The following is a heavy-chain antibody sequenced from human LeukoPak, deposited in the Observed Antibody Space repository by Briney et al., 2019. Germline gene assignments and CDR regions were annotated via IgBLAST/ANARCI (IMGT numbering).Heavy chain of an antibody. CDR3: ARDRCSSTSCRIINARFDP. CDR1: GYTFTSYA. J-gene: IGHJ5*02. Sequence: ASVKVSCKASGYTFTSYAMNWVRQAPGQGLEWMGWINTNTGNPTYAQGFTGRFVFSLDTSVSTAYLQISSLKAEDTAVYYCARDRCSSTSCRIINARFDPWGQGTLVTVSS. CDR2: INTNTGNP. V-gene: IGHV7-4-1*02. D-gene: IGHD2-2*01.